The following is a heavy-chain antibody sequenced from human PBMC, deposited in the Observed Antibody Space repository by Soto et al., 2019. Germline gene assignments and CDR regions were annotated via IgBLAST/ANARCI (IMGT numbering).Heavy chain of an antibody. V-gene: IGHV4-39*01. J-gene: IGHJ6*02. D-gene: IGHD6-13*01. CDR1: GGSISRSSYY. CDR3: PSQGAIGRRRMYSSTWDYYDALAA. CDR2: IYYSGST. Sequence: SETLPLTCTVSGGSISRSSYYWGWIRQPTEKGLEWIGSIYYSGSTYYNPSLKSRVTISVDTSKNQFSLKLSSVTAADTAVYYWPSQGAIGRRRMYSSTWDYYDALAAWGQWSMVT.